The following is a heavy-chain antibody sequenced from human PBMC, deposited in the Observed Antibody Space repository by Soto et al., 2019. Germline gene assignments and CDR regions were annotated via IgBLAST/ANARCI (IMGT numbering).Heavy chain of an antibody. CDR2: ISSSSSYI. CDR3: ARGGSGSPRIDY. CDR1: GFTFSSYS. J-gene: IGHJ4*02. Sequence: GGSLRLSCAASGFTFSSYSMNWVRQAPGKGLEWVSSISSSSSYIYYADSVKGRFTISRDNAKNSLYLQMNSLRAEDTAVYYCARGGSGSPRIDYWGQGTLVTVSS. V-gene: IGHV3-21*01. D-gene: IGHD3-10*01.